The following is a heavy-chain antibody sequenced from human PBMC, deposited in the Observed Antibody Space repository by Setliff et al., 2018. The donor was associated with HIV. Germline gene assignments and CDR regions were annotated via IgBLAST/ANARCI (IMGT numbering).Heavy chain of an antibody. J-gene: IGHJ4*02. D-gene: IGHD3-9*01. CDR1: GYTFISFG. Sequence: ASVKVSCKTSGYTFISFGIRWVRQAPGQGLEWMGWIAGHNGDTKYDQMLQGRVTVAADISTRTVYMELRSLRSDDTAMYYCVRDDIYFDTTGYYPSFDYWGQGTQVTVSS. CDR2: IAGHNGDT. CDR3: VRDDIYFDTTGYYPSFDY. V-gene: IGHV1-18*01.